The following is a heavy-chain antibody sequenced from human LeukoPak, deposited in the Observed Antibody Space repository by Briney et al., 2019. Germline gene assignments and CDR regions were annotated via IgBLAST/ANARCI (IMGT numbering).Heavy chain of an antibody. J-gene: IGHJ3*02. Sequence: ASVKVSCKVSGYTLTELSMHWVRQAPGKGLEWMGGFDPEDGETIYAQKFQGRVTMTEDTSTDTAYMELSSLRSEDTAVYYCATLVPVPAAIRGAFDIWGQGTMVTVSS. V-gene: IGHV1-24*01. CDR1: GYTLTELS. CDR3: ATLVPVPAAIRGAFDI. D-gene: IGHD2-2*01. CDR2: FDPEDGET.